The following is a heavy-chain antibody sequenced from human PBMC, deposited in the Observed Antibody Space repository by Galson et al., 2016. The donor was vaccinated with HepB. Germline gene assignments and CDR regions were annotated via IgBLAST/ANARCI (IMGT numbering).Heavy chain of an antibody. D-gene: IGHD6-13*01. CDR3: ARGGRAAAASFTYSGMDV. J-gene: IGHJ6*02. Sequence: SVKVSCKASEYTFAIHAIHWVRQAPGQRLQWMGWIIPGTGGTKYSQKFQDRVTITRDTSATTAYMEPISLKSEDTAVYYCARGGRAAAASFTYSGMDVWGQGTTVTVSS. CDR1: EYTFAIHA. V-gene: IGHV1-3*01. CDR2: IIPGTGGT.